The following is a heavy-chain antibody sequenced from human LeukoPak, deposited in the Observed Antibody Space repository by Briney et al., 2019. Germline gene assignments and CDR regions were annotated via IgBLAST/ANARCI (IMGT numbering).Heavy chain of an antibody. CDR3: ARGPRYCSSTSCYNDAFDI. CDR2: MNPNSGNI. V-gene: IGHV1-8*03. J-gene: IGHJ3*02. D-gene: IGHD2-2*02. CDR1: GYTFTSYD. Sequence: ASVKVSCKASGYTFTSYDINWVRQATGQGLEWMGWMNPNSGNIGYAQKFQGRVTITRNTSISTAYMELSSLRSEDTAVYYCARGPRYCSSTSCYNDAFDIWGQGTMVTVSS.